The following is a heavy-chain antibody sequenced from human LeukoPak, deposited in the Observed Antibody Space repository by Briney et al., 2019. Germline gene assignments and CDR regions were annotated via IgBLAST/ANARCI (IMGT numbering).Heavy chain of an antibody. V-gene: IGHV3-11*01. CDR2: ISSSGSTI. D-gene: IGHD6-19*01. CDR1: GFTFSDYY. J-gene: IGHJ4*02. Sequence: GSLRLSCAASGFTFSDYYMSWIRQAPGKGLEWVTYISSSGSTIYYADSVKGRFTISRDNAKNSLYLQMNSLRAEDTAVYYCAREVAVAGSIDYWGQGTLVTVSS. CDR3: AREVAVAGSIDY.